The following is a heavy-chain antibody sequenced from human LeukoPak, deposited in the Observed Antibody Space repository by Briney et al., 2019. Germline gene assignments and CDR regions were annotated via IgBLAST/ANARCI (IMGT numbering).Heavy chain of an antibody. CDR2: INPNSGGT. Sequence: GASVKVSCKASGYTFTGYYMHWVRHAPGQGLEWMGWINPNSGGTNYAQKFQGRVTMTRDTSISTAYMELSRLRSDDTAVYYCASRGPLVVAAKGAFDIWGQGTMVTVSS. V-gene: IGHV1-2*02. D-gene: IGHD2-15*01. CDR3: ASRGPLVVAAKGAFDI. J-gene: IGHJ3*02. CDR1: GYTFTGYY.